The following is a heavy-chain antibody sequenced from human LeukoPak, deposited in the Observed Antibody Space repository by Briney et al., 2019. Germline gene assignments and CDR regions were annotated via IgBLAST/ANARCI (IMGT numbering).Heavy chain of an antibody. J-gene: IGHJ6*03. V-gene: IGHV3-23*01. Sequence: GGSLRLSCAASGFTFGSYGMSWVRQAPGKGLEWVSPISGSGGSSYYADSVKGRFTISRDNSKNTLYLQMNSLRAEDTAVYYCAKGRGSSWFTSSYSMDVWGKGTTVTVSS. D-gene: IGHD6-13*01. CDR1: GFTFGSYG. CDR2: ISGSGGSS. CDR3: AKGRGSSWFTSSYSMDV.